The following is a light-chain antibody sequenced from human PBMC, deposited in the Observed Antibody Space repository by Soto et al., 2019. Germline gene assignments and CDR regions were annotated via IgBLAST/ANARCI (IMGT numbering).Light chain of an antibody. CDR3: QQYNNSPPLT. V-gene: IGKV3-15*01. CDR2: GAS. J-gene: IGKJ4*01. CDR1: QSVSSN. Sequence: EIVMTQSPATLSVSPGERATLSCRASQSVSSNLAWYQQKPGQAPRLLIHGASTRATGIPARFSGSGSETEFTLTISSLQSEDLAVYYCQQYNNSPPLTFGGGTRVEIK.